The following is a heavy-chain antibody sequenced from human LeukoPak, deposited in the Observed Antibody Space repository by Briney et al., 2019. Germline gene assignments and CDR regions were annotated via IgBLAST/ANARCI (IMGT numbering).Heavy chain of an antibody. CDR3: ARRYYDFWSGYPSHFDY. Sequence: SETLSLTCAVYGGSFSGYYWSWIRQPPGKGLEWIGEINHSGSTNYNPSLKSRVTISVDTSKNQFSLKLSSVTAADTAVYYCARRYYDFWSGYPSHFDYWGQGTLVTVSS. D-gene: IGHD3-3*01. V-gene: IGHV4-34*01. CDR2: INHSGST. CDR1: GGSFSGYY. J-gene: IGHJ4*02.